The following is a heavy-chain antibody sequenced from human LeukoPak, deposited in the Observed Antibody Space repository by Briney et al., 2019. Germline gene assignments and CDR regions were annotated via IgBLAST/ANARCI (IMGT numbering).Heavy chain of an antibody. V-gene: IGHV3-33*01. D-gene: IGHD3-22*01. CDR1: GFTFSSYG. Sequence: PGGSLRLSCAASGFTFSSYGMHWVRQTPGKGLEWVAVIWYDGSNKYYADSVKGRFTISRDNSKNTLYLQMNNLRAEDTAVYYCARETDNSGYDYWGQGTLVTVSS. J-gene: IGHJ4*02. CDR2: IWYDGSNK. CDR3: ARETDNSGYDY.